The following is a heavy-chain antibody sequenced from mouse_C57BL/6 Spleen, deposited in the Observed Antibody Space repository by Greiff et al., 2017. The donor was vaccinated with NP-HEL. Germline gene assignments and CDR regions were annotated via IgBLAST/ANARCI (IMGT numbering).Heavy chain of an antibody. V-gene: IGHV1-55*01. CDR1: GYTFTSYW. CDR3: AIGVYYGSSYVGYWYFDV. D-gene: IGHD1-1*01. Sequence: VQLQQPGAELVKPGASVKMSCKASGYTFTSYWITWVKQRPGQGLEWIGDIYPGSGSTNYNEKFKSKATLTVDTSSSTAYMQLSSLTSEDSAVYYCAIGVYYGSSYVGYWYFDVWGTGTTVTVSS. CDR2: IYPGSGST. J-gene: IGHJ1*03.